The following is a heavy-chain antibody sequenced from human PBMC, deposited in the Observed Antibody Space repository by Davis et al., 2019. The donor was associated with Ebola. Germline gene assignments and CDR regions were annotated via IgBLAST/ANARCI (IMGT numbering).Heavy chain of an antibody. Sequence: GESLKISCKGSGYSFTTYWIAWVRQMPGKGLEWMGVIFSGDSDTRYRPPFEGQVTISADKSISTAYLQWSSLKASDTAMYYCARIDGLEYSSSWYGGGGFQHWGQGTLVTVSS. D-gene: IGHD6-13*01. CDR2: IFSGDSDT. CDR1: GYSFTTYW. CDR3: ARIDGLEYSSSWYGGGGFQH. J-gene: IGHJ1*01. V-gene: IGHV5-51*01.